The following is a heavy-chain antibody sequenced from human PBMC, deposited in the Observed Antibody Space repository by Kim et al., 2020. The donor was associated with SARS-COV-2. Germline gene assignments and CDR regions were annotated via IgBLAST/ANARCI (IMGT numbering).Heavy chain of an antibody. CDR2: LDREDGKT. CDR1: VYSLSTLS. Sequence: ASVKVSCKVSVYSLSTLSMHWMRQAPGKGLEWMGGLDREDGKTIYAQKFQGRFTMSEDTSTDTAYMELSGLSSEDTATYYCATPKRKFCSSVRCAWYNWFDPWGERTQVIVSS. V-gene: IGHV1-24*01. CDR3: ATPKRKFCSSVRCAWYNWFDP. J-gene: IGHJ5*02. D-gene: IGHD2-2*01.